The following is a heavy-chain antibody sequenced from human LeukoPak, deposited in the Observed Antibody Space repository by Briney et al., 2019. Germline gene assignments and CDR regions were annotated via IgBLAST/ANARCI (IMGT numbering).Heavy chain of an antibody. V-gene: IGHV3-43*01. CDR1: GFTFDDYT. Sequence: GGSLRLSCAASGFTFDDYTMHWVRQAPGKGLEWVSLISWDGGSTYYADSVKGRFTISRDNSKNSLYLQMNSLRTEDTALYYCAKAGDSGSYYDYWGQGTLVTVSS. J-gene: IGHJ4*02. D-gene: IGHD1-26*01. CDR3: AKAGDSGSYYDY. CDR2: ISWDGGST.